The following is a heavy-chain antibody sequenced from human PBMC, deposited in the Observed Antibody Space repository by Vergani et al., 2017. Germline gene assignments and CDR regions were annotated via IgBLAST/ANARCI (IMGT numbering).Heavy chain of an antibody. CDR2: ISSSSSYI. V-gene: IGHV3-21*01. CDR1: GFTFSSYS. Sequence: EVQLVESGGGLVKPGGSLRLSCAASGFTFSSYSMNWVRQAPGKGLEWVSSISSSSSYIYYADSVKGRFTISRHTAKNSLYLQMNSLRAEDTAVYYCAGPNTLNYYYYYGMDVWGQGTTVTVSS. J-gene: IGHJ6*02. CDR3: AGPNTLNYYYYYGMDV.